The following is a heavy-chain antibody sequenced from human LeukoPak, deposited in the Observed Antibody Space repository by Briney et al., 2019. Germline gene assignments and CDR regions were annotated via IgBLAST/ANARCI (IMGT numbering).Heavy chain of an antibody. CDR1: GFTFSSYE. D-gene: IGHD3-9*01. Sequence: GGSLRLSCAASGFTFSSYEMNWVRQAPGKGLEWVSYISSSGSTIYYADSVKGRFTISRDNAKNSLYLQMNSLRAEDTAVYYCARGADYHILTGYYDYWGQGTLVTVSS. CDR2: ISSSGSTI. V-gene: IGHV3-48*03. CDR3: ARGADYHILTGYYDY. J-gene: IGHJ4*02.